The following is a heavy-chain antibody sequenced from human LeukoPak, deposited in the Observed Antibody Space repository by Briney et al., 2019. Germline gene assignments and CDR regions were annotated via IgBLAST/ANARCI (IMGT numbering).Heavy chain of an antibody. CDR3: TREERQAGFDY. D-gene: IGHD1-1*01. CDR1: GFRFSDYS. Sequence: PGGSLRLSCAASGFRFSDYSMNWVRQAPGKGLQWVSYIGRSGGTIFYDDSVKGRFTISRDNAKNTLYLQMNSLRAEDTAVYYCTREERQAGFDYWGQGTLVTVSS. CDR2: IGRSGGTI. J-gene: IGHJ4*02. V-gene: IGHV3-48*04.